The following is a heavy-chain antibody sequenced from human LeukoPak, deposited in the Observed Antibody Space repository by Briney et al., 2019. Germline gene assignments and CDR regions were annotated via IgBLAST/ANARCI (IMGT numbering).Heavy chain of an antibody. CDR1: GDSVSSNSGA. CDR3: VGGPGSLLH. Sequence: SQTLSLTCAISGDSVSSNSGAWNWIRQSPSRGLEWLGRTYYRSKWYNGYAVSVKSRITTNPDTSKNQFSLHLNSVTPEDTAVYYCVGGPGSLLHWGQGILVTVSS. J-gene: IGHJ4*02. CDR2: TYYRSKWYN. V-gene: IGHV6-1*01.